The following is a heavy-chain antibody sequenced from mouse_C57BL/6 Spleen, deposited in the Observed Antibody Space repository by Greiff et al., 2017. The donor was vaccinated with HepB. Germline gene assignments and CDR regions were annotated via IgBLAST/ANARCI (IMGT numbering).Heavy chain of an antibody. V-gene: IGHV1-52*01. D-gene: IGHD1-1*01. CDR2: IDPSDSET. Sequence: QVQLQQPGAELVRPGSSVKLSCKASGYTFTSYWMHWVKQRPIQGLEWIGNIDPSDSETHYNQKFKDKATLTVDKSSSTAYMQLSSLTSEDSAVYYCARAIYYGSSWYFDVWHRDHGHRLL. CDR1: GYTFTSYW. J-gene: IGHJ1*03. CDR3: ARAIYYGSSWYFDV.